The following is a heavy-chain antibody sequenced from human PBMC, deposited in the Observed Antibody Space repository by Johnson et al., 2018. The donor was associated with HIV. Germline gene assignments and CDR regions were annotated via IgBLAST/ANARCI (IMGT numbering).Heavy chain of an antibody. Sequence: QVQLVESGGGVVQSGRSLRLSCAASGFTFSSYAMHWVRQAPGKGLEWVAVISYDGSNKYYADSVKGRFTISRDNSKNTLYLQMNSLRAEDTAVYYCARDRPSKWLRSNDDAFDIWGQGTMVTVSS. V-gene: IGHV3-30-3*01. CDR1: GFTFSSYA. CDR2: ISYDGSNK. D-gene: IGHD5-12*01. CDR3: ARDRPSKWLRSNDDAFDI. J-gene: IGHJ3*02.